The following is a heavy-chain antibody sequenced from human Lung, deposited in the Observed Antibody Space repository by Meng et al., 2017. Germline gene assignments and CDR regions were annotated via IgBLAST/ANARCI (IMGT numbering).Heavy chain of an antibody. CDR2: IYHSGRT. CDR1: GGSISSRNW. CDR3: VRGGQDQAYYDFWSGPFDP. J-gene: IGHJ5*02. Sequence: VQSQEARPGLVTPAGTLSLPCAVFGGSISSRNWWSWVRQSPGKGLEWIGEIYHSGRTNYNPSLESRVTISLDKSQNHFSLKVKSVTAADTAVYYCVRGGQDQAYYDFWSGPFDPWGQGTLVTVSS. V-gene: IGHV4-4*02. D-gene: IGHD3-3*01.